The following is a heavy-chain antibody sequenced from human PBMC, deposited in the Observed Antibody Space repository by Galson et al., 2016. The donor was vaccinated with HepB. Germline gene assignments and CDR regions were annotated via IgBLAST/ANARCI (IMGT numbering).Heavy chain of an antibody. CDR1: GGTFSHYA. V-gene: IGHV1-69*04. J-gene: IGHJ4*02. D-gene: IGHD6-19*01. CDR2: IIPILDIA. CDR3: ARGLGSGWFGVLNY. Sequence: SVKVSCKASGGTFSHYAISWVRQAPGQGLEWVARIIPILDIANYAQRFQGRVTITADKATSTAYLELSSLRSEDTAVYYCARGLGSGWFGVLNYWGQGTLITVSS.